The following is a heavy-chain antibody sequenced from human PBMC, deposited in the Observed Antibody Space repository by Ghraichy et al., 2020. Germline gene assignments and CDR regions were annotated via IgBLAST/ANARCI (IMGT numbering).Heavy chain of an antibody. V-gene: IGHV4-30-4*07. CDR3: ARGNGDYKTNWYFDL. CDR2: IYYSGST. D-gene: IGHD4-17*01. J-gene: IGHJ2*01. Sequence: SETLSLTCAVSGGSISSGGYSWSWIRQPPGKGLEWIGYIYYSGSTYYNPSLKSRVTISVDTSKNQFSLKLSSVTAADTAVYYCARGNGDYKTNWYFDLWGRGTLVTVSS. CDR1: GGSISSGGYS.